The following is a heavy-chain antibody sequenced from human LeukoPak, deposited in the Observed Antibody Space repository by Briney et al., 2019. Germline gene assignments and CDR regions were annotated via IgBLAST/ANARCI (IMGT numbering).Heavy chain of an antibody. J-gene: IGHJ4*02. V-gene: IGHV4-59*08. D-gene: IGHD3-16*01. Sequence: SEILSLTCTVSGASITGHYWSWIRQPPGKGLEWIGFIYYSGTTNYNPSLKSRVTISVDTSKNQFSLNLSSVTAADTAVYYCARHLGGGIYFDYWGQGTLVTVSS. CDR2: IYYSGTT. CDR1: GASITGHY. CDR3: ARHLGGGIYFDY.